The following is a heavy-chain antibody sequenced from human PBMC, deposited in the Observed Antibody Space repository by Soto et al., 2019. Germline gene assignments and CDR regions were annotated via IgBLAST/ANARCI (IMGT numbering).Heavy chain of an antibody. CDR3: ARASQMVINPYYYGMDI. CDR2: ISPNTGST. V-gene: IGHV1-2*02. J-gene: IGHJ6*02. Sequence: ASVKVSCKASGYSFNRYYIHWVRQAPGPGLEWLGWISPNTGSTTYAQKFRGRVTMTRDTSLSTAYMELSSLTSDDTGVYYCARASQMVINPYYYGMDIWGQATTVPVSS. CDR1: GYSFNRYY. D-gene: IGHD3-22*01.